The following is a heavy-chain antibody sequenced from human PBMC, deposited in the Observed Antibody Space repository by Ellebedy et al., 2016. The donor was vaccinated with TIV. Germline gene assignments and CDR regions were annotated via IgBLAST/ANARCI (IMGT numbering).Heavy chain of an antibody. CDR1: GNTFSSST. CDR3: ARESNDLWSGYYPT. CDR2: IHPGNGNT. V-gene: IGHV1-3*01. D-gene: IGHD3-3*01. Sequence: AASVKVSCKASGNTFSSSTIHWVRQAPGQRLEWMVWIHPGNGNTKYSQKIQGRVTITSDTSASTAYMELSSLRSEDTAVYSWARESNDLWSGYYPTWGQGTLVTVSS. J-gene: IGHJ5*02.